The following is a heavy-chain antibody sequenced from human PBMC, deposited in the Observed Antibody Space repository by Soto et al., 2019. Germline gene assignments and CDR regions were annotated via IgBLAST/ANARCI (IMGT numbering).Heavy chain of an antibody. CDR3: ARPLRDFWSGYSLDAFDI. CDR2: IYPGDSDT. D-gene: IGHD3-3*01. Sequence: PGESLKISCKGSGYSFTSYWIGWVRQMPGKGLEWMGIIYPGDSDTRYSPSFQGQVTISADKSISTAYLQWSSLKASDTAMYYCARPLRDFWSGYSLDAFDIWGQGTMVTVSS. CDR1: GYSFTSYW. V-gene: IGHV5-51*01. J-gene: IGHJ3*02.